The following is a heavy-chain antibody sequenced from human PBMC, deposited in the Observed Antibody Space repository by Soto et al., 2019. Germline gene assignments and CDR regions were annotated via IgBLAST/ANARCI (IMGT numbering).Heavy chain of an antibody. V-gene: IGHV4-39*01. J-gene: IGHJ5*02. Sequence: QLQLQESGPGLVKPSETLSLTCTVSGGSISSSSYYWGWIRQPPGKGLEWIGSIYYSGSTYYNPSLKSRVTISVGTSKNQFSLKLSSVTAADTAVYYCARQLFTYYDFWSGWGNWFDPWGQGTLVTVSS. CDR2: IYYSGST. CDR3: ARQLFTYYDFWSGWGNWFDP. D-gene: IGHD3-3*01. CDR1: GGSISSSSYY.